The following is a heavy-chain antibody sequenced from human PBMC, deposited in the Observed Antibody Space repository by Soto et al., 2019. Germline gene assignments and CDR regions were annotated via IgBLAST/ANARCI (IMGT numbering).Heavy chain of an antibody. CDR1: GFTFSSYA. D-gene: IGHD6-19*01. CDR3: AKLVKQWLVLRALYYFDY. Sequence: PGGSLRLSCAASGFTFSSYAMSWVRQAPGKGLEWVSAISGSGGSTYYADSVKGRFTISRDNSKNTLYLQMNSLRAEDTAVYYCAKLVKQWLVLRALYYFDYWGQGTLVTVSS. CDR2: ISGSGGST. V-gene: IGHV3-23*01. J-gene: IGHJ4*02.